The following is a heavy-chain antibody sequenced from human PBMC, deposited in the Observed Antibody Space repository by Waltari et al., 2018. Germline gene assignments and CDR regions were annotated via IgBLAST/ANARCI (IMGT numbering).Heavy chain of an antibody. CDR1: GYTFTSYA. D-gene: IGHD3-22*01. CDR2: INAGNGNT. Sequence: QVQLVQSGAEVKKPGASVKVSCKASGYTFTSYAMNWVRQAPGQRLEWMGWINAGNGNTKYSQEFQGRVTITRDTSASTAYMELSSLRSEDMAVYYCARELYYDSSGLFYWGQGTLVTVSS. V-gene: IGHV1-3*03. CDR3: ARELYYDSSGLFY. J-gene: IGHJ4*02.